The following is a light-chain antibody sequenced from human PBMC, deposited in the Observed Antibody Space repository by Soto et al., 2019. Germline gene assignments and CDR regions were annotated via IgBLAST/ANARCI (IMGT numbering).Light chain of an antibody. CDR3: HQRTSWSPYS. CDR1: QSVSSR. V-gene: IGKV3-11*01. J-gene: IGKJ2*03. CDR2: AAS. Sequence: EIVLTQSPATLSLSPGERATLSCRASQSVSSRLAWYQQKPGQAPRLLIYAASNRATGIPARFSGSGSGTDFTLTISGLEPEDFAIYYCHQRTSWSPYSFGQGTKLEIK.